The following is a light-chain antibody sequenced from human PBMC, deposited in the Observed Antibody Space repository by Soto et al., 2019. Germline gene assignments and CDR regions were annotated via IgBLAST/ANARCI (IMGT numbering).Light chain of an antibody. J-gene: IGLJ1*01. CDR2: EVN. V-gene: IGLV2-14*01. Sequence: QSVLTQPASVSGSPGQSITISCTGTSSDIGASNYVSWYQQHPGKAPKVMIYEVNNRPSGVSNRFSGSKSGNTASLTISGLQAEDEADYYCSSYTVNSVTLYVFGTGTKVTI. CDR1: SSDIGASNY. CDR3: SSYTVNSVTLYV.